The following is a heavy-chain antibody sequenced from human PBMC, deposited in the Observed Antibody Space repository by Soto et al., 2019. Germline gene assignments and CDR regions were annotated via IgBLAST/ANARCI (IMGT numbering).Heavy chain of an antibody. V-gene: IGHV1-69*13. J-gene: IGHJ4*02. D-gene: IGHD3-22*01. Sequence: SVKVSCKASGGTFSSYAISWVRQAPGQGLEWMGGIIPIFGTANYAQKFQGRVTITADESTSTAYMELSSLRSEDTAVYYCARNKHYYDSSGYYYARFDYWGQGTLVTVSS. CDR3: ARNKHYYDSSGYYYARFDY. CDR1: GGTFSSYA. CDR2: IIPIFGTA.